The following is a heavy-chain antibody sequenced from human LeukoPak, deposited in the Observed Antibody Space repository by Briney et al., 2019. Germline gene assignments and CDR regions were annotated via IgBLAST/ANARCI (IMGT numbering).Heavy chain of an antibody. D-gene: IGHD4-17*01. J-gene: IGHJ4*01. CDR1: GGSFRGYY. CDR2: INHSGNT. V-gene: IGHV4-34*01. CDR3: ARGRYGDYERYFDY. Sequence: LSESLSLTCAVYGGSFRGYYWSWSRQPPGKGLEWIGEINHSGNTNYNPSLKSRVTLSVDTSKNQFSLKLSSVTAADTAVYSCARGRYGDYERYFDYCGHRGLFSASS.